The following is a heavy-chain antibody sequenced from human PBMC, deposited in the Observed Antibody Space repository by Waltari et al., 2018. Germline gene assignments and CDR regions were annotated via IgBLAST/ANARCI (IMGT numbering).Heavy chain of an antibody. CDR3: TREGYGSGVNRFDV. J-gene: IGHJ5*02. CDR2: LSSACGYI. V-gene: IGHV3-11*05. D-gene: IGHD2-15*01. CDR1: GFNFSSYD. Sequence: VQLVESGGGLVQPGGSLRLFCAASGFNFSSYDMSWVRKAPGKGLEWVSYLSSACGYIDYADSENARFTTSRDNANSSLSLEMSSLRVEDTAVYYCTREGYGSGVNRFDVWGPGVLVTVSS.